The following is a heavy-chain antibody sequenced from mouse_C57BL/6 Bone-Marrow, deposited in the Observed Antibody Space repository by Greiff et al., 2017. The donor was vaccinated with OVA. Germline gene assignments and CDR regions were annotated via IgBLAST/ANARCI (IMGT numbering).Heavy chain of an antibody. Sequence: EVQLMESGEGLVKPGGSLKLSCAASGFTFSSYAMSWVRQTPEKRLEWVAYISSGGDYIYYADTVKGRFTISRDNARNTLYLQMSSLKSEDTAMYYCTRDIFYYAMDYWGQGTSVTVSS. V-gene: IGHV5-9-1*02. J-gene: IGHJ4*01. CDR2: ISSGGDYI. CDR1: GFTFSSYA. CDR3: TRDIFYYAMDY.